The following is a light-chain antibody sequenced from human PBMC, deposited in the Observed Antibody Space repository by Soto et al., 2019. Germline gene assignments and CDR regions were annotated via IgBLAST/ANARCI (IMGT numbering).Light chain of an antibody. J-gene: IGLJ1*01. V-gene: IGLV7-43*01. CDR2: SIS. Sequence: QAVVTQEPSLTVSPGGTVTLTCASSTGAVTGDNYPNWFQLKPGQAPKSMIYSISDKHSWTPARFSGYLLGGKAALTPSGVQPEDEAEYYCLLYYGGVYVFGSGTKVTVL. CDR3: LLYYGGVYV. CDR1: TGAVTGDNY.